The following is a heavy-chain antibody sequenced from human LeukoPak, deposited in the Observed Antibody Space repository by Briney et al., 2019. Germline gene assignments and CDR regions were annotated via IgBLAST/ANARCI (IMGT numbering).Heavy chain of an antibody. D-gene: IGHD2-15*01. CDR3: AKGICSGGSCSSDY. CDR1: GFTFTTYG. CDR2: IYYDGSNK. J-gene: IGHJ4*02. Sequence: PGGSLRLSCAASGFTFTTYGMHWVRQAPGEGLEWVAVIYYDGSNKFYADSVKGRFTISRDNSKNTLYLQMNSLRAEDTAVYYCAKGICSGGSCSSDYWGQGTLVTVSS. V-gene: IGHV3-33*06.